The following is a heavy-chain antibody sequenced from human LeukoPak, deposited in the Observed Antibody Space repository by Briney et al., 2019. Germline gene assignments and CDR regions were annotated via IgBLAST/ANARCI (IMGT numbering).Heavy chain of an antibody. D-gene: IGHD2-15*01. CDR1: GFTFSDYY. J-gene: IGHJ4*02. CDR2: ISSSSTYT. Sequence: PGGSLRLSCAASGFTFSDYYMSWIRQAPGKGLEWISYISSSSTYTNYADSVKGRFTISRDNDKNSLYLQMNSLRAEDTAVYYCARVDRGYCSGGSCHIGYFDYWGQGTLVTVSS. V-gene: IGHV3-11*05. CDR3: ARVDRGYCSGGSCHIGYFDY.